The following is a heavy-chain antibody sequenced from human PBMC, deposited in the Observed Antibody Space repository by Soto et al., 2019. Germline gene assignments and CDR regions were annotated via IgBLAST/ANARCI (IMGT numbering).Heavy chain of an antibody. D-gene: IGHD6-19*01. CDR3: ARDSSGWSYYYYGMDV. CDR1: GGSISSYY. CDR2: IYYSGST. V-gene: IGHV4-59*12. Sequence: SETLSLTCTVSGGSISSYYWSWIRQPPGKGLEWIGYIYYSGSTYYNPSLKSRVTISVDTSKNQFSLKLSSVTAADTAVYYCARDSSGWSYYYYGMDVWGQGTTVTVSS. J-gene: IGHJ6*02.